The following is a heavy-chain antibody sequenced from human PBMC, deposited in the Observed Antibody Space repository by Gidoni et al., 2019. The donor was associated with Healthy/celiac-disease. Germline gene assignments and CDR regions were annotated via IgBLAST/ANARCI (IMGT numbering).Heavy chain of an antibody. J-gene: IGHJ4*02. Sequence: SGGSTYYADSVKGRFTISRDNSKNTLYLQMNSLRAEDTAVYYCARDGSSGYYFNFDYWGQGTLVTVSS. D-gene: IGHD3-22*01. V-gene: IGHV3-53*05. CDR3: ARDGSSGYYFNFDY. CDR2: SGGST.